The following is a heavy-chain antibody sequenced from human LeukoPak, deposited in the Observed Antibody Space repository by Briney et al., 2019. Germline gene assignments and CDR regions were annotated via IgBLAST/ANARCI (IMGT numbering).Heavy chain of an antibody. CDR1: GYTFTCYY. CDR3: ARGVAGYCSSTSCRVHYYYYYMDV. Sequence: ASVKVSFKASGYTFTCYYMHWVRQAPAQGLEWMGWTNPNSGGTNYQGRVTMTRDTSISTAYMELSRLRSDDTAVYYCARGVAGYCSSTSCRVHYYYYYMDVWGKGTTVTVSS. J-gene: IGHJ6*03. V-gene: IGHV1-2*02. CDR2: TNPNSGGT. D-gene: IGHD2-2*01.